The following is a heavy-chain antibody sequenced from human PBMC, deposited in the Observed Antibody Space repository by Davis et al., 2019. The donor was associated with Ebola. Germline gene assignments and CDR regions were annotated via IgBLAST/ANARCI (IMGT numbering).Heavy chain of an antibody. CDR2: INHSGST. CDR3: ARGFSNIVVVPAASWFDP. D-gene: IGHD2-2*01. J-gene: IGHJ5*02. Sequence: SDTLSPTFAVHGGSFSGYYWSWIRQPPGKGLEWIGEINHSGSTNYNPSLKSRVTISVDTSKNQFSLKLSSVTAADTAVYYCARGFSNIVVVPAASWFDPWGQGTLVTVSS. CDR1: GGSFSGYY. V-gene: IGHV4-34*01.